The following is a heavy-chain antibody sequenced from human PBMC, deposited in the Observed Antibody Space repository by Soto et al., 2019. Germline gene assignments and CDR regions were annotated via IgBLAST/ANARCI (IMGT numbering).Heavy chain of an antibody. CDR1: GFTFTKAG. CDR3: TTGSKWLAPYS. Sequence: GGSRRPSCAASGFTFTKAGMTGVRQTPGKAREWCGRINSRADDGPTDYAASVKARFIISRDDYHDAVYLHMNRLNTDDTAVYYCTTGSKWLAPYSWGQGALVTVSS. CDR2: INSRADDGPT. V-gene: IGHV3-15*01. J-gene: IGHJ4*02. D-gene: IGHD6-19*01.